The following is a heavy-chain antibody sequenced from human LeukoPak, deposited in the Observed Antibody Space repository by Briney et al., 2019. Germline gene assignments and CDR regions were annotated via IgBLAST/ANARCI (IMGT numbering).Heavy chain of an antibody. CDR3: ASVVASYPNYYYMDV. CDR1: GGSISIYN. CDR2: IYTSGTI. J-gene: IGHJ6*03. Sequence: PSETLSLTCAVSGGSISIYNWSWIRQPAGKGLEWIGRIYTSGTITYNPSLKSRATMSVDTSMNHFSLKLSSVTAADTAVYYCASVVASYPNYYYMDVWGKGTTVTVSS. D-gene: IGHD2-21*01. V-gene: IGHV4-4*07.